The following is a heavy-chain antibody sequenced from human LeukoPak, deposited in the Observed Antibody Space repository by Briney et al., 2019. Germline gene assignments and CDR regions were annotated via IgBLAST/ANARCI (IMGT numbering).Heavy chain of an antibody. CDR3: ARHAYRSYLDY. CDR1: GGSISSYY. V-gene: IGHV4-59*08. J-gene: IGHJ4*02. D-gene: IGHD4-11*01. Sequence: PSETLSLTCTVSGGSISSYYWSWIRQPPGKGLEWIGYIYYSGSTNYNPSLKSRVTISVDMSKNQFSLKLSSVTAADTAVYYCARHAYRSYLDYWGQGTLVTVSS. CDR2: IYYSGST.